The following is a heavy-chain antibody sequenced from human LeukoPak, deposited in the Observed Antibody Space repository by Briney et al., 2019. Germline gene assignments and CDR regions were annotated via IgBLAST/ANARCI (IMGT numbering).Heavy chain of an antibody. Sequence: SETLSLTCIVSGGSISSTSYYWGWIRQPPGKGLEWIGNIYYSGSTNYNPSLKSRVTISVDTSKNQFSLKLSSVTAADTAVYYCARHRGRWLPYDYWGQGTLVTVSS. J-gene: IGHJ4*02. V-gene: IGHV4-39*01. CDR2: IYYSGST. CDR3: ARHRGRWLPYDY. D-gene: IGHD5-24*01. CDR1: GGSISSTSYY.